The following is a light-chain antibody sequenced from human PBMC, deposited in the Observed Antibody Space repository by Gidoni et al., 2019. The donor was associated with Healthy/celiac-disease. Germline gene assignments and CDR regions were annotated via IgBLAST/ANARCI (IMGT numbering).Light chain of an antibody. V-gene: IGKV4-1*01. CDR2: WAS. Sequence: DIVVTQSTLSLAVSLGQRATINRNSSQNVLYSSNNKNYLAWYQQKPGQPPKLLIYWASTRESGVPDRFSGSGSGTDFTLTISSLQAEDVAVYYCQQYYSTPCSFGQGTKLEIK. J-gene: IGKJ2*04. CDR3: QQYYSTPCS. CDR1: QNVLYSSNNKNY.